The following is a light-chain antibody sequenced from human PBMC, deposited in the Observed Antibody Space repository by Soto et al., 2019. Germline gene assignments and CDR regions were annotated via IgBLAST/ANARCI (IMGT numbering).Light chain of an antibody. V-gene: IGLV2-14*01. Sequence: QSALTQPASVSGSPGQSITISCTGTSSDVGTYNYVSWYQQHPGEAPKLIIYDVSNRPSGVSIRFSGSKSGNTASLTISGLQAEDEADYYCSSYTSSKRWIFGGGTKLTVL. CDR2: DVS. J-gene: IGLJ3*02. CDR1: SSDVGTYNY. CDR3: SSYTSSKRWI.